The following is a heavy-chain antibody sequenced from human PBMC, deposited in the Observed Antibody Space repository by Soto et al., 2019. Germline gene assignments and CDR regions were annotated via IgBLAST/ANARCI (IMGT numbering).Heavy chain of an antibody. D-gene: IGHD5-12*01. J-gene: IGHJ3*02. CDR2: IWYDGSNK. CDR1: GFTFSSYG. CDR3: ASFPYSGSYHAFDI. Sequence: GSLRLSCAASGFTFSSYGMHWVRQAPGKGLEWVAVIWYDGSNKYYADSVKGRFTISRDNSKNTLYLQMNSLRAEDKTVYYCASFPYSGSYHAFDIWGQGTMVPVSS. V-gene: IGHV3-33*01.